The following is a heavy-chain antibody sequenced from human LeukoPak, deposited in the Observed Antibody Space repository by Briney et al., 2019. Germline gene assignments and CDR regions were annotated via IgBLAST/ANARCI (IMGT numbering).Heavy chain of an antibody. Sequence: SGPTLVNPTQPLTLTCTFSGFLLRTGGMCVKRIRQPQGTALERLARIDWDNDKYSSTSLTTRLAIPKDTSKNQVVLTMTNMDPVDTAPYYCARIALPRYSESSCYSDNWGQGTLVTVSS. J-gene: IGHJ4*02. CDR3: ARIALPRYSESSCYSDN. V-gene: IGHV2-70*11. CDR2: IDWDNDK. CDR1: GFLLRTGGMC. D-gene: IGHD3-22*01.